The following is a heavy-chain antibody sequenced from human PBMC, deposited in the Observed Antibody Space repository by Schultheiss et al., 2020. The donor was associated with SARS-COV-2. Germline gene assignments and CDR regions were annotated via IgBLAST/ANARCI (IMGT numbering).Heavy chain of an antibody. CDR3: AGHLKFRGIIDY. J-gene: IGHJ4*02. Sequence: GGSLRLSCAASGFIFSNYWMNWVRQPPGKGLEWVADINEDGNEKYYVASVRGRFTVSRDNSKNFLYLQMNSLRAEDTAVYYCAGHLKFRGIIDYWGQGTLVTVSS. V-gene: IGHV3-7*03. CDR2: INEDGNEK. CDR1: GFIFSNYW. D-gene: IGHD3-16*01.